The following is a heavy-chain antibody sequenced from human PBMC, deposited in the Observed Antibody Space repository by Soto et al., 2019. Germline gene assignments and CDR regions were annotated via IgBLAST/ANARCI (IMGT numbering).Heavy chain of an antibody. CDR2: ISYDGSNK. Sequence: ESGGGVVQPGRSLRLSCAASGFTFSSYAMHWVRQAPGKGLEWVAVISYDGSNKYYADSVKGRFTISRDNSKNTLYLQMNSLRAEDTAVYYCARGLKPSRGYFDYWGQGTLVTVSS. V-gene: IGHV3-30-3*01. CDR3: ARGLKPSRGYFDY. CDR1: GFTFSSYA. D-gene: IGHD3-10*01. J-gene: IGHJ4*02.